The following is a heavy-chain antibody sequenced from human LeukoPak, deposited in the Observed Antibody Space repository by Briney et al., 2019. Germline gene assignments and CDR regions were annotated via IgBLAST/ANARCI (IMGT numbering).Heavy chain of an antibody. D-gene: IGHD4-17*01. CDR1: GFTFSSYG. J-gene: IGHJ5*02. CDR3: AKDRGDYTDWFDP. CDR2: IRYDGSNK. V-gene: IGHV3-30*02. Sequence: GGSLRLSCAASGFTFSSYGTHWVRQAPGKGLHWVAFIRYDGSNKYYADSVKGRFTISRDNSKNTLNLQMNSLRTEDTAMYYCAKDRGDYTDWFDPWGQGTLVTVSS.